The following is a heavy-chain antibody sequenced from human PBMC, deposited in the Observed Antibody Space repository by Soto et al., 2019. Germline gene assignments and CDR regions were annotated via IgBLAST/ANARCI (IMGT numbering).Heavy chain of an antibody. Sequence: EVQLVQSGAEVKKSGESLKISCKGSGYIFNTYCVAWVRQMPGKGLEWVGIMCPRDSDTRYSPSSQGQVTISADKSITTAYLQWSSLKASDTAIYYCARRAFCGGDCTARPQDYYGMDVWGQGTAVTVSS. V-gene: IGHV5-51*03. D-gene: IGHD2-21*02. J-gene: IGHJ6*02. CDR3: ARRAFCGGDCTARPQDYYGMDV. CDR2: MCPRDSDT. CDR1: GYIFNTYC.